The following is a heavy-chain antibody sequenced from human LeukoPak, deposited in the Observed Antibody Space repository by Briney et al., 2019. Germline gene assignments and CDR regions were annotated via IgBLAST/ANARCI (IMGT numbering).Heavy chain of an antibody. J-gene: IGHJ4*02. Sequence: SETLSLTCTVSGGSISSSSYYWGWIRQPPGKGLEWIGSIYYSGSTYYNPSLKSRVTISVDTSKNQFSLKLSSVTAADTAVYYCARARTYYYDSSGYLFTYWGQGTLVTVSS. CDR3: ARARTYYYDSSGYLFTY. D-gene: IGHD3-22*01. V-gene: IGHV4-39*07. CDR2: IYYSGST. CDR1: GGSISSSSYY.